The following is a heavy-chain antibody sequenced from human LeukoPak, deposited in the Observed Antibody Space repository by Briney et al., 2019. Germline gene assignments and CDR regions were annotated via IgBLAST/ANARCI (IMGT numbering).Heavy chain of an antibody. CDR1: GFSFDDYD. Sequence: PGGSLRLSCAASGFSFDDYDMSWVRQAPGKGLEWVSGINWNGGSTGYADSVKGRFTMARDNAKNSLYLQMKSLRAEDTALYYCARVPRPYYDNVWGSPYYFDYWGQGILVTVSS. CDR2: INWNGGST. J-gene: IGHJ4*02. D-gene: IGHD3-16*01. V-gene: IGHV3-20*04. CDR3: ARVPRPYYDNVWGSPYYFDY.